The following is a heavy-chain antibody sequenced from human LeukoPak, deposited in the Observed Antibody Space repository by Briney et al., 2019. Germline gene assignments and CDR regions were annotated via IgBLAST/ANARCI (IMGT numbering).Heavy chain of an antibody. Sequence: GGSLRLSCAAPGFIFSNYAMSWVRQAPGKGLEWVSAIGGRDSGTYYADSVRGRFTVSRGDPKNTLYLQMNTLRAEDTAVYYCAKWGDYDILTGYYDSDYWGQGTLVTVSS. CDR1: GFIFSNYA. V-gene: IGHV3-23*01. J-gene: IGHJ4*02. CDR2: IGGRDSGT. CDR3: AKWGDYDILTGYYDSDY. D-gene: IGHD3-9*01.